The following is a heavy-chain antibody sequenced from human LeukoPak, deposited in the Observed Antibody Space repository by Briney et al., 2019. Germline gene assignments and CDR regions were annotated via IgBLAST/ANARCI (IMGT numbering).Heavy chain of an antibody. D-gene: IGHD3-10*01. CDR3: ARVSLWFGELPNYFDY. CDR1: GGSISSGVYY. J-gene: IGHJ4*02. Sequence: SETLSLTCTVSGGSISSGVYYWSWIRQHPGKGLEWIGYIYYSGSTYYNPSLKSRVTISVDTSKNQFSLKLSSVTAADTAVYYCARVSLWFGELPNYFDYWGQGTLVTVSS. CDR2: IYYSGST. V-gene: IGHV4-31*03.